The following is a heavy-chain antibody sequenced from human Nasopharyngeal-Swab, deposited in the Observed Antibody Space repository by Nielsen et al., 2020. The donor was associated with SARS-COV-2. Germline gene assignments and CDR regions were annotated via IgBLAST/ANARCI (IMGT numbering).Heavy chain of an antibody. CDR2: IHACNGNT. D-gene: IGHD3-3*01. V-gene: IGHV1-3*01. CDR3: ARAVRYYDFWSGYSPGFESYYYYGMDV. Sequence: ASVTVSCKSSFYTFTRYCLRWVLQPPAQRLEWMGCIHACNGNTKYSHNFQGRVTITRDTSASTAYMELSSLRSEDTAVYYFARAVRYYDFWSGYSPGFESYYYYGMDVWGQGTTVTVSS. CDR1: FYTFTRYC. J-gene: IGHJ6*02.